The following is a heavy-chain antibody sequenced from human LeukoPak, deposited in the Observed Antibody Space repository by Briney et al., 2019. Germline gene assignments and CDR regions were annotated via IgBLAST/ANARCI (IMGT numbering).Heavy chain of an antibody. V-gene: IGHV3-23*01. D-gene: IGHD3-22*01. CDR2: IGVSGDTT. J-gene: IGHJ4*02. Sequence: GGALRLSCSASGFTFRNFAMSWVRQAPGTGLEWASTIGVSGDTTFYADSVAGRFTISRDNYMTTLYLQMKSLRVEDTAVYYCGKGINYYDNSGYFKEWGQGTLVTVSS. CDR1: GFTFRNFA. CDR3: GKGINYYDNSGYFKE.